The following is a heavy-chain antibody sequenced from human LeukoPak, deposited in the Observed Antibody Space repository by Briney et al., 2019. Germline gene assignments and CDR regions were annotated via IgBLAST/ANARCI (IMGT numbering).Heavy chain of an antibody. Sequence: PGGSLRLSCAASGFTFSTYAMYWVRQAPGKGLEWVSTISGSGGSTYYADSVRGRFTISRDNSKNTLYLQMNSLRVEDTAVYYCGRAYDGSYSGGDYWGQGTLVTVSS. D-gene: IGHD1-26*01. J-gene: IGHJ4*02. V-gene: IGHV3-23*01. CDR2: ISGSGGST. CDR1: GFTFSTYA. CDR3: GRAYDGSYSGGDY.